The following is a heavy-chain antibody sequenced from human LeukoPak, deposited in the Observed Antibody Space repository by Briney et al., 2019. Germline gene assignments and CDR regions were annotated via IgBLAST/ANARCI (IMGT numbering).Heavy chain of an antibody. V-gene: IGHV3-30*02. CDR2: IRYDGSNK. Sequence: GGSLRLSCAASGFTFSSYGMHWVRQAPGKGLEWVAFIRYDGSNKYYADSVKGRFTISRDNSKNALYLQMNSLRAEDTAVYYCAKDPENSSGWYFDYWGQGTLVTVSS. CDR3: AKDPENSSGWYFDY. J-gene: IGHJ4*02. CDR1: GFTFSSYG. D-gene: IGHD6-19*01.